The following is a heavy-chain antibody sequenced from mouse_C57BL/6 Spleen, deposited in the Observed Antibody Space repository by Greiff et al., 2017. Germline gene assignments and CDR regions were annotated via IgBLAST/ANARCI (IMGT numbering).Heavy chain of an antibody. Sequence: VKLVESGAELVRPGSSVTMSCKASGYTFTDYEMHWVKQTPVHGLEWIGAIDPETGGTAYNQKFKGKAILTADRSSSTAYMVLRSLTSEDSAVYYFTSSYYTTAKPLYYAMDYWGQGTSVTVSS. V-gene: IGHV1-15*01. CDR1: GYTFTDYE. D-gene: IGHD1-2*01. J-gene: IGHJ4*01. CDR2: IDPETGGT. CDR3: TSSYYTTAKPLYYAMDY.